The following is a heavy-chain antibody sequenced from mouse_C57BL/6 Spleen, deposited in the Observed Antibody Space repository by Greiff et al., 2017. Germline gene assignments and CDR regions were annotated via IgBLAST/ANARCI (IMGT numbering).Heavy chain of an antibody. CDR1: GYTFTSYW. Sequence: QVQLKQPGAELVMPGASVKLSCKASGYTFTSYWMHWVKQRPGQGLEWIGEIDPSDSYTNYNQKFKGKSTLTVDKSSSTAYMQLSSLTSEDSAVYYCARYYGQGFAYWGQGTLVTVSA. D-gene: IGHD1-1*01. V-gene: IGHV1-69*01. CDR2: IDPSDSYT. CDR3: ARYYGQGFAY. J-gene: IGHJ3*01.